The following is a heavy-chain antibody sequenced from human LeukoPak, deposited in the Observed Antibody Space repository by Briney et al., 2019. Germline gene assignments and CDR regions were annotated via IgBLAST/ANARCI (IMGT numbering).Heavy chain of an antibody. CDR3: ARHYYGSGSYYNVFDY. CDR1: GGSISSSSYY. D-gene: IGHD3-10*01. V-gene: IGHV4-39*01. CDR2: IYYSGST. J-gene: IGHJ4*02. Sequence: SETLSLTCTVSGGSISSSSYYWGWLRHPPGKGLEWFGSIYYSGSTYYNPSLKSRVTISVHTSKNQFSLKLSSVTAADAAVYYCARHYYGSGSYYNVFDYWGQGTLVTVSS.